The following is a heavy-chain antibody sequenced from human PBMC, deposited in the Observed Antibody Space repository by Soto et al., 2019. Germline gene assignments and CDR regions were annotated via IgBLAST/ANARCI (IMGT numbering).Heavy chain of an antibody. CDR1: GGTFSSYT. CDR3: ARWGVGGSSDFDY. Sequence: SVKVSCKASGGTFSSYTISWVRQAPGQGLEWMGRIIPILGIANYAQKFQGRVTITADKSTSTAYMELSSLRSEYTAVYYCARWGVGGSSDFDYWGQGTLVTVSS. D-gene: IGHD6-6*01. J-gene: IGHJ4*02. CDR2: IIPILGIA. V-gene: IGHV1-69*02.